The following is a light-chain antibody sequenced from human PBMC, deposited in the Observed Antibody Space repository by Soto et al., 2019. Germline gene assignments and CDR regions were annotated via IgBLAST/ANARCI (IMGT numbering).Light chain of an antibody. CDR2: GAS. CDR3: QQYGSSPT. J-gene: IGKJ1*01. Sequence: EIVLTQSPGTLSLSPGERATLSCRASQSVSSSYLAWYQQKPGQAPRLLIYGASSRATGIPDRFSGSGSGTDFTLTISSLEPENFAVYYCQQYGSSPTFGQGPRWKSN. CDR1: QSVSSSY. V-gene: IGKV3-20*01.